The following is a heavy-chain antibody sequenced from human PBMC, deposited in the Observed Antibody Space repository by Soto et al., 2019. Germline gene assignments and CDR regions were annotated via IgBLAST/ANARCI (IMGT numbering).Heavy chain of an antibody. CDR2: FSAYNGNA. Sequence: VQLVQSGAEVKKPGASVKVSCKASGYTFTRYGISWVRQAPGQGLEWMGWFSAYNGNANYAQKFQGRVTMTTDTSTSTAYMELRSLRSDDTAVYYCARSHYDILTGYPNWFDPWGQGTLVTVSS. J-gene: IGHJ5*02. V-gene: IGHV1-18*01. CDR1: GYTFTRYG. D-gene: IGHD3-9*01. CDR3: ARSHYDILTGYPNWFDP.